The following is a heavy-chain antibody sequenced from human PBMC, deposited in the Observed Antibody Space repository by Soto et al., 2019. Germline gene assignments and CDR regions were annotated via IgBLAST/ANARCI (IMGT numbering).Heavy chain of an antibody. CDR3: AKDRRAGGNSAFYFDF. J-gene: IGHJ4*02. Sequence: PGGSLRLSCAASGFTFSNAWMSWVRQAPGKGLEWVSLISATGGGTYYADSVKGRFTISRDNSHNTLYLQVHSLTAEDTAVYYCAKDRRAGGNSAFYFDFWGQGAQVTVSS. V-gene: IGHV3-23*01. CDR2: ISATGGGT. D-gene: IGHD3-16*01. CDR1: GFTFSNAW.